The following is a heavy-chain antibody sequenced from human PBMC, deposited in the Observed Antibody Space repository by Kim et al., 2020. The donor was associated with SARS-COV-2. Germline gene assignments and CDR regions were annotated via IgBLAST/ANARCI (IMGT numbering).Heavy chain of an antibody. J-gene: IGHJ4*02. CDR2: ISGSGGST. D-gene: IGHD3-9*01. CDR1: GFNFSSYA. V-gene: IGHV3-23*01. Sequence: GGSLRLSCAASGFNFSSYAMSWVRQAPGKGLEWVSAISGSGGSTYYADSVKGRFTISRDNSKNTLYLQMNSLRAEDTAVYYCAKDGHYDMLTGYYGRKFDYWGQGTLVTVSS. CDR3: AKDGHYDMLTGYYGRKFDY.